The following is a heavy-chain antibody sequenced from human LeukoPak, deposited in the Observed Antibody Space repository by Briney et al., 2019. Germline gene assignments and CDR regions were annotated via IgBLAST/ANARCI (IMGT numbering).Heavy chain of an antibody. CDR1: GYTFTGYY. Sequence: ASVKVSCKASGYTFTGYYMHWVRQAPGQGLEWMGGINPNSGGTNYAQKFQGRVTMTRDTSISTAYMELSRLRSDDTAVYYCARDYREMATIIVFDYWGQGTLVTVSS. CDR2: INPNSGGT. V-gene: IGHV1-2*02. J-gene: IGHJ4*02. CDR3: ARDYREMATIIVFDY. D-gene: IGHD5-24*01.